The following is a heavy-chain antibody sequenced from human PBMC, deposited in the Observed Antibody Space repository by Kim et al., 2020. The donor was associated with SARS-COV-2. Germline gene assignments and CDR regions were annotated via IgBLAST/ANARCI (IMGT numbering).Heavy chain of an antibody. D-gene: IGHD1-1*01. Sequence: PGRGLEWVALVSYDGSKKFYADSVKGRFTIPSDNSNKTVSLQMDSLTVEDTAIYYCTRDQGRLQGASFDYWGLGKLVSVSS. CDR3: TRDQGRLQGASFDY. CDR2: VSYDGSKK. V-gene: IGHV3-30*04. J-gene: IGHJ4*01.